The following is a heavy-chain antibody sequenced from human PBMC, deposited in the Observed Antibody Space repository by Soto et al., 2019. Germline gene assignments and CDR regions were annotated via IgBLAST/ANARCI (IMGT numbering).Heavy chain of an antibody. V-gene: IGHV3-66*01. Sequence: EVKLVESGGGLVQPGGSLRLSCAASGVTVSNNYMTWVRQAPGKGLELVSSIYSTGNTFYADSVKGRFTISRDNSKNTLYLQMNSLRVEYTAVYYCARNGPGTTLGYWGQGTLVTVSS. CDR2: IYSTGNT. CDR3: ARNGPGTTLGY. CDR1: GVTVSNNY. J-gene: IGHJ4*02. D-gene: IGHD3-10*01.